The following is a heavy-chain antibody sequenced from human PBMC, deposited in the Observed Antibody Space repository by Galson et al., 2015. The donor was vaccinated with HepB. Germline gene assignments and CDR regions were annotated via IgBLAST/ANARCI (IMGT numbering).Heavy chain of an antibody. D-gene: IGHD5-12*01. V-gene: IGHV1-69*13. CDR3: ARSAYSGYGAPPTHFDY. J-gene: IGHJ4*02. CDR1: GGTFSSYA. Sequence: SVKVSCKASGGTFSSYAISWVRQAPGQGLEWMGGIIPIFGTANYAQKFQGRVTITADESTSTAYMELSSLRSEDTAVYYCARSAYSGYGAPPTHFDYWGQGTLVTVSS. CDR2: IIPIFGTA.